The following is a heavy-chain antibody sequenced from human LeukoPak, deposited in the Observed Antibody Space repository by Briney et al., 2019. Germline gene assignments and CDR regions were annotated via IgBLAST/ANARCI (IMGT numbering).Heavy chain of an antibody. CDR3: ARERTMVRGGNWFDP. J-gene: IGHJ5*02. Sequence: SETLSLTCTVSGGSISSGDYYWSWIRQPPGKGLEWIGSIYYSGSTYYNPSLKSRVTISVDTSKNQFSLKLGSVTAGDTAVYYCARERTMVRGGNWFDPWGQGTLVHVSS. D-gene: IGHD3-10*01. CDR1: GGSISSGDYY. CDR2: IYYSGST. V-gene: IGHV4-30-4*01.